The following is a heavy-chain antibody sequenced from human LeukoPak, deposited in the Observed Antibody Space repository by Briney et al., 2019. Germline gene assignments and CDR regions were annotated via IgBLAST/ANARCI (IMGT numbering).Heavy chain of an antibody. V-gene: IGHV4-4*02. CDR1: GGSISSSNW. Sequence: SETLSLTCAVSGGSISSSNWWSWVRQPPGKGLEWIGEIYHSGSTYYNPSLKSRVTISVDTSKNQFSLKLSSVTAADTAVYYCARRPPYSSARWGFDPWGQGTLVTVSS. D-gene: IGHD6-25*01. CDR2: IYHSGST. J-gene: IGHJ5*02. CDR3: ARRPPYSSARWGFDP.